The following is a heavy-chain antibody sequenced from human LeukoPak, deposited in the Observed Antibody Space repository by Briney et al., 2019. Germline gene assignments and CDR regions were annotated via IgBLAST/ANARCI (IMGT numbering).Heavy chain of an antibody. V-gene: IGHV3-21*01. D-gene: IGHD5-18*01. CDR2: ISSSSSYI. Sequence: PGGSLRLSCAASGFTFNSYSMNWVRQAPGKGLEWVSSISSSSSYIYYADSVKGRFTISRDNAKNSLYLQMNSLRAEDTAVYYCAREPPRYSYGSYYFDYWGQGTLVTVPS. J-gene: IGHJ4*02. CDR3: AREPPRYSYGSYYFDY. CDR1: GFTFNSYS.